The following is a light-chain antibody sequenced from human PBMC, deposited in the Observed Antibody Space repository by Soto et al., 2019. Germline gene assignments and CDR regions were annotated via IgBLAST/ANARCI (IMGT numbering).Light chain of an antibody. J-gene: IGLJ2*01. CDR1: SSDVGGHNY. Sequence: QSALTQPASVSGSPGQSITISCIGTSSDVGGHNYVSWYQQHTGKAPKLIIYDVTKRISGVSDRFSASKSDNAASLTISGLQADDEADYYCSSYRNINTVIFGGGTKVTVL. CDR2: DVT. CDR3: SSYRNINTVI. V-gene: IGLV2-14*03.